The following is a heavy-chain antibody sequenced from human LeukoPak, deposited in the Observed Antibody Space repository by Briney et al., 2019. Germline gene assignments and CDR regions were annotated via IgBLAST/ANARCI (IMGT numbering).Heavy chain of an antibody. CDR2: LSDSADKT. D-gene: IGHD3-9*01. V-gene: IGHV3-23*01. J-gene: IGHJ6*02. CDR3: ARSIGLTGGGVDV. Sequence: GGSLRLSCAASGFSVSNYGMNWVRQAPGKGLQWVSGLSDSADKTYYADSVKGRFTISRDNAKKTLYLQMNSLRAEDTAVYYCARSIGLTGGGVDVWGQGTTVTVSS. CDR1: GFSVSNYG.